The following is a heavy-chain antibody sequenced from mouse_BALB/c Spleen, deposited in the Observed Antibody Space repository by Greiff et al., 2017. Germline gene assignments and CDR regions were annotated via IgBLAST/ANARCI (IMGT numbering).Heavy chain of an antibody. V-gene: IGHV5-6-3*01. J-gene: IGHJ4*01. Sequence: DVKLVESGGGLVQPGGSLKLSCAASGFTFSSYGMSWVRQTPDKRLELVATINSNGGSTYYPDSVKGRFTISRDNAKNTLYLQMSSLKSEDTAMYYCARDRREAMDYWGQGTSVTVSS. CDR1: GFTFSSYG. CDR3: ARDRREAMDY. CDR2: INSNGGST.